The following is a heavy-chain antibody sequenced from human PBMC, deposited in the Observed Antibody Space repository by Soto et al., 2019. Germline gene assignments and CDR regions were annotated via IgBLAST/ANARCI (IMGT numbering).Heavy chain of an antibody. J-gene: IGHJ5*02. D-gene: IGHD6-6*01. CDR1: GFTFSSYG. CDR2: IWYDGSNK. Sequence: GGSLRLSCAASGFTFSSYGMHWVRQAPGKGLEWVAVIWYDGSNKYYADSVKGRFTISRDNSKNTLYLQMNSLRAEDTAVYYCARDMRPRYSSSWPWFDPWGQGTLVTVSS. V-gene: IGHV3-33*01. CDR3: ARDMRPRYSSSWPWFDP.